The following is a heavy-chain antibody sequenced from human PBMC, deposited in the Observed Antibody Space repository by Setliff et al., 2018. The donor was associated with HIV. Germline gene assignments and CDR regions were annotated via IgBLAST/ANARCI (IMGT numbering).Heavy chain of an antibody. V-gene: IGHV1-8*01. Sequence: VASVKVSCKASGYNFTSHDINWVRQAPGQGLEWMGWMNPNSGNTGYAQKFQGRVTMTGNTSISTAYMELSSLRSEDTAVYYCARGGGGYYYVGAVDIWGQGTVVTVSS. CDR3: ARGGGGYYYVGAVDI. CDR2: MNPNSGNT. J-gene: IGHJ3*02. CDR1: GYNFTSHD. D-gene: IGHD3-22*01.